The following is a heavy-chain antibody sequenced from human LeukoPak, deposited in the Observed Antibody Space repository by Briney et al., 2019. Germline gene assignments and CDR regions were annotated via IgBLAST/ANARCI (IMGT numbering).Heavy chain of an antibody. D-gene: IGHD1-26*01. Sequence: SETLSLTCTVSGGSFSSRGYFWGWVRQPPGKGLEWIGTTYYSGSTYYNPSLKSRVTISVDTSKNQFSLKLSSVTAADTAVYYCARGSGSYGYWGQGTLVTVSS. CDR1: GGSFSSRGYF. CDR3: ARGSGSYGY. CDR2: TYYSGST. J-gene: IGHJ4*02. V-gene: IGHV4-39*07.